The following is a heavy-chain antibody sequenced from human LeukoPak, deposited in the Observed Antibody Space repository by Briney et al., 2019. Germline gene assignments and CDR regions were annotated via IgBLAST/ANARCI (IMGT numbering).Heavy chain of an antibody. CDR3: ARRVSSSWYRNYYFDY. J-gene: IGHJ4*02. CDR2: IYYSGST. CDR1: GGSISSYY. Sequence: SETLSLTCTVSGGSISSYYWSWIRQPPGKGLEWIGYIYYSGSTNYNPSLKSRVTISVDTSKNQFSLKLSSVTAADTAVYYCARRVSSSWYRNYYFDYWGQGTLVTVSS. D-gene: IGHD6-13*01. V-gene: IGHV4-59*12.